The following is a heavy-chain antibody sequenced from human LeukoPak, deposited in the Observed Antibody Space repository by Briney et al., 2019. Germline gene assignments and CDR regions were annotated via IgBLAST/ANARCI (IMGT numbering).Heavy chain of an antibody. Sequence: GGSLRLSCAASGFTFSSYAMSWVRQAPGKGLEWVSAISGSGGSTYYADSVKGRFTISRDNSKNTLYLQMNSLRAEDTAVYYCAKHVLRFLEWLPIDAFDIWGQGTMVTVSS. D-gene: IGHD3-3*01. CDR2: ISGSGGST. V-gene: IGHV3-23*01. CDR1: GFTFSSYA. J-gene: IGHJ3*02. CDR3: AKHVLRFLEWLPIDAFDI.